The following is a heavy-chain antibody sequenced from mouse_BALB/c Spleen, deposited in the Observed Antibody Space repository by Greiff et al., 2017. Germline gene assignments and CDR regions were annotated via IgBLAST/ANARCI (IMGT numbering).Heavy chain of an antibody. CDR3: ARRYYGSSRDWYFDV. CDR2: ISSGGSYT. Sequence: EVKVVESGGDLVKPGGSLKLSCAASGFTFSSYGMSWVRQTPDKRLEWVATISSGGSYTYYPDSVKGRFTISRDNAKNTLYLQMSSLKSEDTAMYYCARRYYGSSRDWYFDVWGAGTTVTVSS. CDR1: GFTFSSYG. D-gene: IGHD1-1*01. V-gene: IGHV5-6*02. J-gene: IGHJ1*01.